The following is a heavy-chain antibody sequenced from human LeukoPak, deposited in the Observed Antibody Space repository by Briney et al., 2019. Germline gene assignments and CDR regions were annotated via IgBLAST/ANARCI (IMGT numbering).Heavy chain of an antibody. CDR1: RFTFSRYA. CDR3: ATASGSQYAEYFQH. V-gene: IGHV3-64*01. J-gene: IGHJ1*01. D-gene: IGHD1-26*01. CDR2: ISSNGCST. Sequence: GGSLRLSCAASRFTFSRYAMHWVRQAPGKGLEYVSPISSNGCSTYYANSLNGRFINSKDNSKIKMYLQLGSLRADDMAMYYCATASGSQYAEYFQHWGQGTLVTVSS.